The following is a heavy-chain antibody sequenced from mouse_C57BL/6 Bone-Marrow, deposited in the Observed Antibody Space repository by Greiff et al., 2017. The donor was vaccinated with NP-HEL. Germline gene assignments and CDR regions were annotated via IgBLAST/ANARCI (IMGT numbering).Heavy chain of an antibody. Sequence: EVMLVESGGGLVKPGGSLKLSCAASGFTFSDYGMHWVRQAPEKGLEWVAYISSGSSTLYYADTVKGRFTISRDNAKNTLFLQMTSLRSEDTAMYYCARREDWDYFDYWGQGTTLTVSS. CDR1: GFTFSDYG. D-gene: IGHD4-1*01. V-gene: IGHV5-17*01. J-gene: IGHJ2*01. CDR2: ISSGSSTL. CDR3: ARREDWDYFDY.